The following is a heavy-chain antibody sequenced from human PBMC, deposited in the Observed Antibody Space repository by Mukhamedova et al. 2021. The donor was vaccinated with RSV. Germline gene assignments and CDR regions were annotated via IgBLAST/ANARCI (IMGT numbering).Heavy chain of an antibody. Sequence: VKGRFTISRANSKNTLFLQMNSLRAEDTAVYYCAKDGGSFDWLLFYWGQGTLVTVSS. D-gene: IGHD3-9*01. J-gene: IGHJ4*02. V-gene: IGHV3-23*01. CDR3: AKDGGSFDWLLFY.